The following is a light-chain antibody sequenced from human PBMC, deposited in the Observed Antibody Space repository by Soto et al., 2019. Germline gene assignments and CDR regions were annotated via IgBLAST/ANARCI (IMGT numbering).Light chain of an antibody. J-gene: IGKJ5*01. V-gene: IGKV1-12*01. Sequence: DIQMTQSPSSVSASVGDRVTISCRASEDINSRLAWYQQKPGNAPKLLIYAAFILQSGVPSRFSVYGSGTDFTLSISSLQPEDFATYYCQQADSFPLPFGQGTRLEIK. CDR3: QQADSFPLP. CDR1: EDINSR. CDR2: AAF.